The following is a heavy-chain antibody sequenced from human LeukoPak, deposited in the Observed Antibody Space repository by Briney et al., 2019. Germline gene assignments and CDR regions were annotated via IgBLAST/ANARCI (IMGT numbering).Heavy chain of an antibody. CDR3: ARGGDRDY. CDR2: IGIAGDT. Sequence: PGGSLRLSCAASGFTFRSYDMHWVRQVTGKRLEWVSAIGIAGDTYYLDSVKGRFTISRENAKNSLYLQMNSLRAGDTAVYYCARGGDRDYWGQGTLVTVSS. J-gene: IGHJ4*02. CDR1: GFTFRSYD. V-gene: IGHV3-13*04.